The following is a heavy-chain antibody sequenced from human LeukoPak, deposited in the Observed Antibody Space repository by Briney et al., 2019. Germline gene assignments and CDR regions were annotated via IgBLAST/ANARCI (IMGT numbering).Heavy chain of an antibody. CDR1: GGSISSSSYY. V-gene: IGHV4-39*01. D-gene: IGHD1-1*01. Sequence: SETLSLPCTVSGGSISSSSYYWGWSRQPPGKGLEWIGSIYYSGSTYYNPSLKSRVTISVDTSKNQFSLKLSSVAAADTAVYYCARPVPSRLGWFDPWGQGTLVTVSS. J-gene: IGHJ5*02. CDR2: IYYSGST. CDR3: ARPVPSRLGWFDP.